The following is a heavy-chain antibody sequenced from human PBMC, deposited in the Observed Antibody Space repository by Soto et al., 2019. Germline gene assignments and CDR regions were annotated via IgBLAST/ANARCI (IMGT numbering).Heavy chain of an antibody. Sequence: QVQLVQSGAEVKKPGSSVKVSCKASGGTFSSYTISWVRQAPGQGLEWMGRIIPILGIANYAQKFQGRVTISADKSTSTAYMELSSLRSEDTAVYYCARDRYDILTGYYFDYWGQGTLVTVSS. V-gene: IGHV1-69*08. CDR2: IIPILGIA. CDR1: GGTFSSYT. CDR3: ARDRYDILTGYYFDY. J-gene: IGHJ4*02. D-gene: IGHD3-9*01.